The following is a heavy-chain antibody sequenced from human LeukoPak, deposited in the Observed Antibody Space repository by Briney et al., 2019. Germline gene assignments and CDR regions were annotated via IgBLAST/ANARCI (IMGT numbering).Heavy chain of an antibody. CDR2: ISSSSSYI. Sequence: PGGSLRLSCAASGFTFSSYSMNWVRQAPGKGLEWVSSISSSSSYIYYADSVKGRFTISRDNAKNSLYLQMNSLRAEDTAVYYCARGGQYSTIPNWFDPWGQGTLVTVSS. D-gene: IGHD6-6*01. CDR3: ARGGQYSTIPNWFDP. V-gene: IGHV3-21*01. J-gene: IGHJ5*02. CDR1: GFTFSSYS.